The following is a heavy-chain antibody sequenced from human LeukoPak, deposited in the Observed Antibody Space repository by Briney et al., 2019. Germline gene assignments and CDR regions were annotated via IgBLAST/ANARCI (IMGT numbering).Heavy chain of an antibody. CDR2: ISGSGGST. CDR3: AKDLVRNWAVASFDY. CDR1: GFTFSSYA. D-gene: IGHD6-19*01. Sequence: QAGGSLRLSCAATGFTFSSYAMSWVRQAPGKGLEWVSAISGSGGSTYYADSVKGRFTISRDNSKNTLYLQMNSLRAEDTAVYYCAKDLVRNWAVASFDYWGQGTLVTVSS. V-gene: IGHV3-23*01. J-gene: IGHJ4*02.